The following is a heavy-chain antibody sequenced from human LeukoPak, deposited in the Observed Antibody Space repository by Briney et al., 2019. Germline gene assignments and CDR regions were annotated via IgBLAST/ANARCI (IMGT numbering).Heavy chain of an antibody. CDR3: ARDATISTWLRYYFDY. J-gene: IGHJ4*02. CDR2: ISSSSSTI. CDR1: GFTFSSYS. Sequence: PGGSLRLSCAASGFTFSSYSMNWVRQAPGKGLEWVSYISSSSSTIYYADSVKGRFTISRDNAKNSLYLQMNSLRDEDTAVYYCARDATISTWLRYYFDYRGQGTLVTVSS. V-gene: IGHV3-48*02. D-gene: IGHD5-12*01.